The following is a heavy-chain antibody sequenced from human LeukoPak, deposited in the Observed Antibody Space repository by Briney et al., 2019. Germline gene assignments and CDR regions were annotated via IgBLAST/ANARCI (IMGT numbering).Heavy chain of an antibody. J-gene: IGHJ3*02. V-gene: IGHV4-59*11. Sequence: SETLSLTCTVSGGSISSHYWSWIRQPPGKGLEWIGYIYYSGSTHYNPSLKSRVTISVDTSKNQFSLKLNSVTAAGTGVYYCAREVSSSNAIDIWGQGTMVAVSS. D-gene: IGHD6-6*01. CDR3: AREVSSSNAIDI. CDR1: GGSISSHY. CDR2: IYYSGST.